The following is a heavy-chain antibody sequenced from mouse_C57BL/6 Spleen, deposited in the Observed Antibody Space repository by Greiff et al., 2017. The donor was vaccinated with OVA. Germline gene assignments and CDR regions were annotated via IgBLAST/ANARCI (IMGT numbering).Heavy chain of an antibody. D-gene: IGHD1-1*01. J-gene: IGHJ1*03. V-gene: IGHV5-17*01. CDR2: ISSGSSTI. CDR3: ARKDYGSSYWYFDV. CDR1: GFTFSDYG. Sequence: EVHLVESGGGLVKPGGSLKLSCAASGFTFSDYGMHWVRQAPEKGLEWVAYISSGSSTIYYADTVKGRFTISRDNAKNTLFLQMTRLRSEDTAMYYCARKDYGSSYWYFDVWGTGTTVTVSS.